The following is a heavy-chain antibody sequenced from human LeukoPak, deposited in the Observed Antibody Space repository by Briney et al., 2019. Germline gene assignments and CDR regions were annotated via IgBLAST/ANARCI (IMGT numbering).Heavy chain of an antibody. J-gene: IGHJ6*02. CDR1: RVSFSGYA. V-gene: IGHV3-23*01. D-gene: IGHD5-18*01. CDR2: INGADDWT. CDR3: ARKHLQTPMVFLDV. Sequence: GGSLRLSCVASRVSFSGYAMNWVRQAPGKGLEWVAHINGADDWTSYADSVRGRFTISRDNSNSTLYLQMNSLRVDDTAIYFCARKHLQTPMVFLDVWGQGTTVSVSS.